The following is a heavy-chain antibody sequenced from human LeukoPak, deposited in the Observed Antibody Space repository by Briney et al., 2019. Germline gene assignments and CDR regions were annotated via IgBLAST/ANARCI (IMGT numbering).Heavy chain of an antibody. CDR3: AKAVRSATNFDD. V-gene: IGHV3-23*01. Sequence: GGSLRLSCAASGFTFSSYTMSWVRQAPGKGLEWVSGISGGGGGTYYAGSVKGRFTISRDNSKNTLYLQMNSLRGEDTAVYYCAKAVRSATNFDDWGQGTLVTVSS. CDR2: ISGGGGGT. CDR1: GFTFSSYT. J-gene: IGHJ4*02. D-gene: IGHD6-19*01.